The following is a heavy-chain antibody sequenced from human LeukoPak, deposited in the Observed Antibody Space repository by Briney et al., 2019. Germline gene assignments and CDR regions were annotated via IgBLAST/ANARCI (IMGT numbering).Heavy chain of an antibody. CDR3: ARGGGLFGGPRY. CDR2: ISSGGTTT. J-gene: IGHJ4*02. V-gene: IGHV3-11*01. D-gene: IGHD1-26*01. Sequence: GGSLRLSCEASGFSFSDYFMTWVRQAPGKGLEWLSCISSGGTTTYYADSVKGRFTISRDNAKKSLYLQMTSLRADDTAIYYCARGGGLFGGPRYWGQGALVTVSS. CDR1: GFSFSDYF.